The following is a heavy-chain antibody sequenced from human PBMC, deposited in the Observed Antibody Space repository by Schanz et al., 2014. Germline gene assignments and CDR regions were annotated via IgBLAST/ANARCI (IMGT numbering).Heavy chain of an antibody. CDR3: ARLPVGYGSGSWDV. D-gene: IGHD3-10*01. Sequence: DVQLLESGGGLVQPGGSLRLSCAASGFTFNSYAMTWVRQAPGKGLEWVSTIGYLGDTYYPDSVKGRFTISRDNAKNSLFLQMNSLRVEDTAVYYCARLPVGYGSGSWDVWGQGTSVTVSS. J-gene: IGHJ6*02. CDR2: IGYLGDT. CDR1: GFTFNSYA. V-gene: IGHV3-23*01.